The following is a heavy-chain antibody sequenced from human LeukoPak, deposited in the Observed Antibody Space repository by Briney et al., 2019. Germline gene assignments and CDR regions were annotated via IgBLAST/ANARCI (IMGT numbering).Heavy chain of an antibody. D-gene: IGHD6-19*01. Sequence: GGSLRLSCAASGFTFSSYAMGWVRQAPGKGLEWVSLISGSGGSTYYADSVKGRFTISRDNSKNTLHLQMNSLRAEDTAVYYCAKAVAGTSMYYFDYWGQGTLVTVSS. CDR3: AKAVAGTSMYYFDY. CDR1: GFTFSSYA. CDR2: ISGSGGST. V-gene: IGHV3-23*01. J-gene: IGHJ4*02.